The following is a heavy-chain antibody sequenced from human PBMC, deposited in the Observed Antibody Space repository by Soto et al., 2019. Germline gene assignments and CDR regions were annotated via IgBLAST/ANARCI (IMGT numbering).Heavy chain of an antibody. CDR2: ISSSSSTI. CDR3: ARDPLTFPYDFWDDAGTQSVD. Sequence: EVQLVESGGGLVQPGGSLRLSCAASGFTFSSYSMNWVRQAPGKGLEWVSYISSSSSTIYYADSVKGRFTISRDNAKNSLYLQMNSLRAEDTAVYYCARDPLTFPYDFWDDAGTQSVDWGQGTLVTVSS. CDR1: GFTFSSYS. V-gene: IGHV3-48*01. D-gene: IGHD3-3*01. J-gene: IGHJ4*02.